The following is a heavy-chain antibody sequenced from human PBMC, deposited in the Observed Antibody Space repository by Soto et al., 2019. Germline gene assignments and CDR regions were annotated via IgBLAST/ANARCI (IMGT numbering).Heavy chain of an antibody. Sequence: PGGSLRLSCAASGFTFSRRAMGWVRQAPGKGLEWVSDIIDSGASTYYADSVKGRFTISRDNSKSTLYLQMNSLRAEDTALYYCAKGRSYYYYYGVDVWGQGTTVTVSS. J-gene: IGHJ6*02. CDR2: IIDSGAST. CDR3: AKGRSYYYYYGVDV. CDR1: GFTFSRRA. V-gene: IGHV3-23*01.